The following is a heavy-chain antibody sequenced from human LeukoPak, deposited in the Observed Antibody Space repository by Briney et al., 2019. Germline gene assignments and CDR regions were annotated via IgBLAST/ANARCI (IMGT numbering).Heavy chain of an antibody. J-gene: IGHJ3*02. D-gene: IGHD2-2*01. CDR2: ISYDGSNK. CDR3: ARVGAQYCSSTSCHDAFDI. CDR1: GFTFSSYA. V-gene: IGHV3-30-3*01. Sequence: PGGSLRLSCAASGFTFSSYAMHWVRQAPGKGLEWVAVISYDGSNKYYADSVKGRFTISRDNSKNTLYLQMNSLRAEDTAVYYCARVGAQYCSSTSCHDAFDIWGQGTMVTVSS.